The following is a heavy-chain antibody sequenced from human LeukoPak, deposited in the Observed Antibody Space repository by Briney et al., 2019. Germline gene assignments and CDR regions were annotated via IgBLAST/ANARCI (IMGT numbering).Heavy chain of an antibody. CDR2: ISWNSGSI. Sequence: GRSLRLSCAASGFTFDDYAMHWVRQAPGKGLEWVSGISWNSGSIGYADSAKGRFTISRDNSKNTLYLQMNSLRAEDTAVYYCAKEYSGWSFDYWGQGTLVTVSS. V-gene: IGHV3-9*01. CDR1: GFTFDDYA. D-gene: IGHD6-19*01. CDR3: AKEYSGWSFDY. J-gene: IGHJ4*02.